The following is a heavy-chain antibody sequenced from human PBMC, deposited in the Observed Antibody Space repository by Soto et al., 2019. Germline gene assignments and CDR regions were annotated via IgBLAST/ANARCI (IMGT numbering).Heavy chain of an antibody. D-gene: IGHD2-8*01. J-gene: IGHJ4*02. CDR2: IWYDGSNK. Sequence: QVQLVESGGGVVQPGGSLRLSCAASGFTFSSYGMHWVRQAPGKGLEWVAVIWYDGSNKYYADSVKGRFTISRDNSKNTQSLQMNNLRAEDTAVYYCERELMVYAIPFDYWGQGTLVTVSS. V-gene: IGHV3-33*01. CDR1: GFTFSSYG. CDR3: ERELMVYAIPFDY.